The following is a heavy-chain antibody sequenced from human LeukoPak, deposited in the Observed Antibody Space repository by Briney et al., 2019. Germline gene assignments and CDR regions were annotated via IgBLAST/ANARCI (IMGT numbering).Heavy chain of an antibody. D-gene: IGHD4-17*01. Sequence: GGSLRLSCAASGFTFSSYGMRWVRQAPGKGLEWVAVISYDGSNKYYADSVKGRFTISRDNSKNTLYLQMNSLRAEDTAVYYCAKDYGDYPNPYFDYWGQGTLVTVSS. CDR1: GFTFSSYG. J-gene: IGHJ4*02. CDR3: AKDYGDYPNPYFDY. V-gene: IGHV3-30*18. CDR2: ISYDGSNK.